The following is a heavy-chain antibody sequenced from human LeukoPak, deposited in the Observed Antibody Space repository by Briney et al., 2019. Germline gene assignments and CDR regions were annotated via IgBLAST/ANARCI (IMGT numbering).Heavy chain of an antibody. Sequence: PGGSLRLSCVASGFTFSSYEMNWVRQAPGKGLEWLSYITSSDSTTHYADSVKGRFTISRDDAQNSLYMQMNSLRAEDTAVYYCAKGSKEVLFTRDHYMDVWGKGTTVTISS. CDR2: ITSSDSTT. J-gene: IGHJ6*03. CDR1: GFTFSSYE. CDR3: AKGSKEVLFTRDHYMDV. V-gene: IGHV3-48*03. D-gene: IGHD3-3*01.